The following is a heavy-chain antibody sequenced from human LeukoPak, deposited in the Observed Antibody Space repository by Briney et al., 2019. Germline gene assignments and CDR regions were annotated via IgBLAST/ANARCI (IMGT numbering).Heavy chain of an antibody. D-gene: IGHD2-2*02. V-gene: IGHV3-30*18. CDR3: AKDVVEDPSSYNPLPYYYYGMDV. Sequence: GRSLRLSCAASGFTFSSYGMHWVRQAPGKGLEWVAVISDDGGNKYYADSVKGRFTISRDNSKNTLYLQMNSLRAEDTAVYPCAKDVVEDPSSYNPLPYYYYGMDVWGQGTTVTVSS. J-gene: IGHJ6*02. CDR1: GFTFSSYG. CDR2: ISDDGGNK.